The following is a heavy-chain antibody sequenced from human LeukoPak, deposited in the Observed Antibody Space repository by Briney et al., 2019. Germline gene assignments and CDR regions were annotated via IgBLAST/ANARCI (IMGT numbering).Heavy chain of an antibody. CDR2: IYYSGST. CDR1: GGSISSYY. CDR3: APTGSSGWYYYFDY. Sequence: SETLSLTCTVSGGSISSYYWSWIRQPPGKGLEWIGYIYYSGSTYYNPSLRSRVTISVDTSKNQFSLKLSSVTAADTAVYYCAPTGSSGWYYYFDYWGQGTLVTVSS. V-gene: IGHV4-59*01. D-gene: IGHD6-19*01. J-gene: IGHJ4*02.